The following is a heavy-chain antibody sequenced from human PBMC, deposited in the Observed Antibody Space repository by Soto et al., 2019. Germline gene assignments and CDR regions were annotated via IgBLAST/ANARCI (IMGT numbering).Heavy chain of an antibody. V-gene: IGHV4-61*08. CDR3: ARLYGDYVYT. CDR1: GGSVNSGGYY. CDR2: VFHTGST. D-gene: IGHD4-17*01. J-gene: IGHJ3*01. Sequence: HVQMHESGPGLVKPSETLSLTCSVSGGSVNSGGYYWSWIRQPPGNGLELIGYVFHTGSTNYNPSLKSRVTISLDRPKNQFSLKLTAVTDADTARYYWARLYGDYVYTWGQGTMVTVSS.